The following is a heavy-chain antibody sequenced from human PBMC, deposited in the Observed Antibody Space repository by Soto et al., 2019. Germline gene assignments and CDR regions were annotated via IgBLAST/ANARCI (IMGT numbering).Heavy chain of an antibody. CDR2: IRYSGTT. CDR3: ARFPYGSGAGYFQN. D-gene: IGHD3-10*01. Sequence: QLQLQESGPGLVKPSETLSLTCTVSGDSISSATYYWGWIRQPPGKGLEWIVTIRYSGTTYYNPSLKSRLTLSVDTSKTHFSLNLSSVTAADTAVYYCARFPYGSGAGYFQNWGQGTLVTVSS. J-gene: IGHJ1*01. CDR1: GDSISSATYY. V-gene: IGHV4-39*02.